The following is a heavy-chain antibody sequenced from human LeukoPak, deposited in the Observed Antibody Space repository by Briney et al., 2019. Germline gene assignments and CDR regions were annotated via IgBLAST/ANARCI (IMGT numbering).Heavy chain of an antibody. Sequence: GGSLRLSCAASGFTFSSYAMSWVRQAPGKGLEWVSAISGSGGSTYYADSVKGRFTISRDNSKNTLYLQMNSLRAEDTAVYYCAKAFSQYCTNGVCSTLDYYYGMDVWGQGTTVTVSS. CDR2: ISGSGGST. J-gene: IGHJ6*02. D-gene: IGHD2-8*01. CDR1: GFTFSSYA. V-gene: IGHV3-23*01. CDR3: AKAFSQYCTNGVCSTLDYYYGMDV.